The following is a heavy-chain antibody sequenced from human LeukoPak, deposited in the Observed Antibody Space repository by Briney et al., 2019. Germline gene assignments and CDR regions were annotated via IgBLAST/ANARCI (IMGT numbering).Heavy chain of an antibody. V-gene: IGHV3-48*03. J-gene: IGHJ4*02. Sequence: GGSLRLSCTASGFTFSNYNMNWVRQAPEKGLEWISYISSSGDTIYYADSMKGRFTISRDNAKNTLYLQMNSLRAEDTAVYYCARDQSIAGPTTADYWGQGTLVTVSS. CDR2: ISSSGDTI. CDR1: GFTFSNYN. D-gene: IGHD1-26*01. CDR3: ARDQSIAGPTTADY.